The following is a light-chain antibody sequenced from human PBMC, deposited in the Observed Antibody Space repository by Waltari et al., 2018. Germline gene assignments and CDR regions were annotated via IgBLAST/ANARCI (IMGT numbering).Light chain of an antibody. V-gene: IGLV3-1*01. J-gene: IGLJ3*02. CDR3: QAWDSSTVV. CDR1: ELGDKY. Sequence: SYELTQPPSVSVSPGQTASITCSGTELGDKYSCWYQQKPGQSPILVIYQDTKRHSGIPARFSGSNAGNTATLTISGTQTMDEADYYCQAWDSSTVVFGGGTKLTGL. CDR2: QDT.